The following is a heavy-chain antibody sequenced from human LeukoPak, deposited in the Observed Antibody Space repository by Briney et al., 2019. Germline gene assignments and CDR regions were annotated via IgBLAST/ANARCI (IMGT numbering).Heavy chain of an antibody. CDR2: IWYDGSNK. CDR1: GFTFSSYG. J-gene: IGHJ5*02. CDR3: ARATYLGGFDP. Sequence: PGGSLRLSCAASGFTFSSYGMHWVRQAPGKGLEWVAVIWYDGSNKYYADSVKGRFTISRDNSKNTVYLQMNSLRVEDTAVYYCARATYLGGFDPWGQGTLVTVSS. D-gene: IGHD3-16*01. V-gene: IGHV3-33*01.